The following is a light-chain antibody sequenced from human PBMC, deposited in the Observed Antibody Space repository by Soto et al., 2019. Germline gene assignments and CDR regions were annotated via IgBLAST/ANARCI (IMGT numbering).Light chain of an antibody. CDR2: EVS. V-gene: IGLV2-14*01. CDR3: ASYTSSSTSVI. Sequence: QSALTQPASVSGSPGQSITISCTGTSSDVGGYKYVSWYQQHPDKAPKLIIFEVSNRPSGISSRFSGSKSGHTASLTISGLQAEDEADYYCASYTSSSTSVIFGRGPKLTVL. J-gene: IGLJ2*01. CDR1: SSDVGGYKY.